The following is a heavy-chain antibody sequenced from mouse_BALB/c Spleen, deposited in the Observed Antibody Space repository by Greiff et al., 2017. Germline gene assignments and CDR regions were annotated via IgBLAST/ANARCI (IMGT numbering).Heavy chain of an antibody. Sequence: EVKLVESGGGLVKPGGSLKLSCAASGFTFSSYAMSWVRQTPEKRLEWVASISSGGSTYYPDSVKGRFTISRDNARNILYLQMSSLRSEDTAMYYCARGRGGNYYFDYWGQGTTLTVSS. J-gene: IGHJ2*01. V-gene: IGHV5-6-5*01. CDR3: ARGRGGNYYFDY. CDR2: ISSGGST. D-gene: IGHD2-1*01. CDR1: GFTFSSYA.